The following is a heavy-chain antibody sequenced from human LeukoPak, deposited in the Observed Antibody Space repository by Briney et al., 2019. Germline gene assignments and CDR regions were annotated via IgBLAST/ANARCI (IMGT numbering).Heavy chain of an antibody. D-gene: IGHD3-16*01. Sequence: GGSLRLSCEGTGFTFSDYGLHWVRQAPGRGLEWVALIWYDGSHTYYADSVKGRFTISRDNSKNTLYLQMNSLRAEDTALYYCARNPVRNAYYRDSTRYWGQGTLVTVSS. CDR2: IWYDGSHT. J-gene: IGHJ4*02. V-gene: IGHV3-33*01. CDR3: ARNPVRNAYYRDSTRY. CDR1: GFTFSDYG.